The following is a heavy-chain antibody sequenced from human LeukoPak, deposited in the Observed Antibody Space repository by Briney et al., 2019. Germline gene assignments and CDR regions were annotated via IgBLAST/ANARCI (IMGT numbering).Heavy chain of an antibody. J-gene: IGHJ6*02. D-gene: IGHD2-15*01. CDR1: GFTFSSYA. CDR3: ARVKRYCSGGSCYSYGMDV. CDR2: ISYDGSNK. Sequence: PGGSLRLSCAASGFTFSSYAMHWVRQAPGKGLEWVAVISYDGSNKYYADSVKGRFTISRDNSKNTLYLQVNSLRAEDTAVYYCARVKRYCSGGSCYSYGMDVWGQGTTVTVSS. V-gene: IGHV3-30*04.